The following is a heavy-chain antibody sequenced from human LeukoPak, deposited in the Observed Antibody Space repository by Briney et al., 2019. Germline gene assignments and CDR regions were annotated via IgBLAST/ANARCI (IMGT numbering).Heavy chain of an antibody. CDR3: ARALLRNRNGYNYRDAFDI. CDR1: AGTFSSYA. CDR2: IIPIFGTA. V-gene: IGHV1-69*05. D-gene: IGHD5-24*01. J-gene: IGHJ3*02. Sequence: SVKVSCKASAGTFSSYAISWVRQAPGQGLEWMGRIIPIFGTANYAQKFQGRVTITTDESTSTAYMELSSLRSEDTAVYYCARALLRNRNGYNYRDAFDIRGQGTMVTVSS.